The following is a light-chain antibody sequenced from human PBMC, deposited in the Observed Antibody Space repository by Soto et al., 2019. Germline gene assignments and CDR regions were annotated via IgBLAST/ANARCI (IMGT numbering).Light chain of an antibody. CDR2: NAS. CDR3: QQRSSWPAIT. V-gene: IGKV3-11*01. CDR1: QSVSIY. Sequence: EIVLTQSPATLSLSPGDRATLSCRASQSVSIYLAWYQQKPGQAPRLLIYNASNRATGIPARFSGSGSGTDFTLTISSLEPEDFAVYYCQQRSSWPAITFGQGTRLEIK. J-gene: IGKJ5*01.